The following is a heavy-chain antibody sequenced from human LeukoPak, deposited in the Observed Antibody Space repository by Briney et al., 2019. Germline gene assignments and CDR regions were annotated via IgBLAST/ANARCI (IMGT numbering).Heavy chain of an antibody. CDR1: GASTSHFY. CDR2: MHNSGSS. Sequence: SETLSLTCTVSGASTSHFYWNWIRQPPGKGLEWIGYMHNSGSSKHSPSLKSRVTISIDTSKNQFPLQLTSVTAADTAIYYCARSAEWLRNAFDIWGQGTMVSVSS. D-gene: IGHD5-12*01. J-gene: IGHJ3*02. V-gene: IGHV4-59*01. CDR3: ARSAEWLRNAFDI.